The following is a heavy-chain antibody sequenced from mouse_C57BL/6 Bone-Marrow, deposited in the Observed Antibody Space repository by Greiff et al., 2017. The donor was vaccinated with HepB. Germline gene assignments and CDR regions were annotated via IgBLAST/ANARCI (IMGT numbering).Heavy chain of an antibody. CDR2: ISSGGDYI. J-gene: IGHJ2*01. V-gene: IGHV5-9-1*02. Sequence: EVKLMESGEGLVKPGGSLKLSCAASGFTFSSYAMSWVRQTPEKRLEWVAYISSGGDYIYYADTVKGRFTISRDNARNTLYLQMSSLKSEDTAMHYCTRDHEGYFDYWGQGTTLTVSS. CDR1: GFTFSSYA. CDR3: TRDHEGYFDY.